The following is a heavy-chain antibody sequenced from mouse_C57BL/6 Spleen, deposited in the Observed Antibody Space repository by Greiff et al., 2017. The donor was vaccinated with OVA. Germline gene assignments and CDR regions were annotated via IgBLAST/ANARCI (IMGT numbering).Heavy chain of an antibody. V-gene: IGHV1-69*01. Sequence: VQLQQPGAELVMPGASVKLSCKASGYTFTSYWMHWVKQRPGQGLEWIGELDPSDSYTNYNQKFKGKSTLTVDKSSSTAYMQLSSLTSEDSAVYYCARGDTTVVARYWYFDVWGTGTTVTVSS. D-gene: IGHD1-1*01. CDR2: LDPSDSYT. CDR1: GYTFTSYW. J-gene: IGHJ1*03. CDR3: ARGDTTVVARYWYFDV.